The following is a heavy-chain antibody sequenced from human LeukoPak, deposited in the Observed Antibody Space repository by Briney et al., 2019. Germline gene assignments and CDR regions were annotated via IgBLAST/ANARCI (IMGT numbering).Heavy chain of an antibody. J-gene: IGHJ4*02. Sequence: ASVKVSCKASGYTFTSYGISWVRQAPGQGLEWMGWISAYNGNTNYAQKLQGRVTMTTDTSTSTAYMELRSLRSDDTAVYYCARDPRSSLLWFGELFHALLLDYWGQGTLVTVSS. V-gene: IGHV1-18*01. CDR2: ISAYNGNT. CDR1: GYTFTSYG. CDR3: ARDPRSSLLWFGELFHALLLDY. D-gene: IGHD3-10*01.